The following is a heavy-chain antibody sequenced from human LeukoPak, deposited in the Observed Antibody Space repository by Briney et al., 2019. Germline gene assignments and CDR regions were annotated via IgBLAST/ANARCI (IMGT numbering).Heavy chain of an antibody. CDR3: AELGITMIGGV. J-gene: IGHJ6*04. Sequence: GGSLRLSCAASGFTFRSYEMNWVRQAPGKGLEWVSYISSSGSTIYYADSVKGRFTISRDNAKISLYLQMNSLRAEDTAVYYCAELGITMIGGVWGKGTTVTISS. D-gene: IGHD3-10*02. V-gene: IGHV3-48*03. CDR2: ISSSGSTI. CDR1: GFTFRSYE.